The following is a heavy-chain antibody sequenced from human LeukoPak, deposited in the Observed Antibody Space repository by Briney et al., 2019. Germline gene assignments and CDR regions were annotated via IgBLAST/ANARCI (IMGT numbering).Heavy chain of an antibody. CDR2: ISWNSGSI. D-gene: IGHD1-26*01. CDR1: GFTFDDYA. V-gene: IGHV3-9*01. CDR3: GKDDRRERHFDY. J-gene: IGHJ4*02. Sequence: PGGSLRLSCAASGFTFDDYAMHWLRQAPGKGLEWVSSISWNSGSIGYEDSVKGRFTISRDNAKNSLYLQMNSVRAEDTALYYCGKDDRRERHFDYWGQGTLVTVSS.